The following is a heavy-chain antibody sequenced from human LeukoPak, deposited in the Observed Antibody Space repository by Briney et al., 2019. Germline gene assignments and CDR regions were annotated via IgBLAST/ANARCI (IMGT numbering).Heavy chain of an antibody. D-gene: IGHD3-10*01. CDR3: ARGGRGVIMWYYFDY. V-gene: IGHV1-18*01. J-gene: IGHJ4*02. CDR2: ISAYNGNT. Sequence: GASVKVSCKASGYTFTSYGISWVRQAPGQGLEWMGWISAYNGNTNYAQKLQGRVTMTTDTSTSTAYMELRSLRSDDTAVYYCARGGRGVIMWYYFDYWGQGTLVTVSS. CDR1: GYTFTSYG.